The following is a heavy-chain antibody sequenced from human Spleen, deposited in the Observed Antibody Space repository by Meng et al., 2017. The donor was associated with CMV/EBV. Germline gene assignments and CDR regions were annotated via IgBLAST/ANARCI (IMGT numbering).Heavy chain of an antibody. Sequence: GGSLRLSCAASGFTVSSNYVSWVRQAPGKGLEWVSAISGSGGSTYYADSVKGRFTISRDNAKNSLYLQMNSLRAEDTAVYYCASLYGSGSYYPFDAFDIWGQGTMVTVSS. CDR2: ISGSGGST. J-gene: IGHJ3*02. V-gene: IGHV3-23*01. D-gene: IGHD3-10*01. CDR3: ASLYGSGSYYPFDAFDI. CDR1: GFTVSSNY.